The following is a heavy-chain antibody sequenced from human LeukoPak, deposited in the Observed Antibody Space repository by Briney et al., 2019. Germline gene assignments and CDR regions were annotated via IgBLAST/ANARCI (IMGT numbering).Heavy chain of an antibody. CDR3: AKSAVVAAVYFDY. J-gene: IGHJ4*02. V-gene: IGHV3-20*04. Sequence: PGGSLRLSCAASGFTFDDHGMSWVRQAPGKGLEWVAGINWNGDSTSYADSVKGRFTISRDNSKNTLYPQMNSLRAEDTAVYYCAKSAVVAAVYFDYWGPGTLVTVSS. CDR1: GFTFDDHG. CDR2: INWNGDST. D-gene: IGHD2-15*01.